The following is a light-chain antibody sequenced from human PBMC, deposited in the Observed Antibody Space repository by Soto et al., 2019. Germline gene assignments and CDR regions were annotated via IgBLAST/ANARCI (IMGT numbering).Light chain of an antibody. CDR2: GAS. CDR1: HSVSRTY. Sequence: EMVLTQAPGTLSLSAGERATFSARASHSVSRTYLAWYQQKPGQAPRLLMYGASDRATGTPGRFSGSGSGTDFTLTISGLEPEDSAVYYCQQFDDSVTFGQGTRLEI. J-gene: IGKJ5*01. V-gene: IGKV3-20*01. CDR3: QQFDDSVT.